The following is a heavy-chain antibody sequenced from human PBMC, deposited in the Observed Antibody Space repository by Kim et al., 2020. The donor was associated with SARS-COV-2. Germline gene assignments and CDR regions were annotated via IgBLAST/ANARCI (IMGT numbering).Heavy chain of an antibody. D-gene: IGHD3-22*01. V-gene: IGHV3-7*01. CDR3: ARDPLTYYYDSSGDYYEYYFDY. CDR2: IKQDGSEK. Sequence: GGSLRLSCAASGFTFSSYWMSWVRQAPGKGLEWVANIKQDGSEKYYVDSVKGRFTISRDNAKNSLYLQMNSLRAEDTAVYYCARDPLTYYYDSSGDYYEYYFDYWGQGTLVTVSS. J-gene: IGHJ4*02. CDR1: GFTFSSYW.